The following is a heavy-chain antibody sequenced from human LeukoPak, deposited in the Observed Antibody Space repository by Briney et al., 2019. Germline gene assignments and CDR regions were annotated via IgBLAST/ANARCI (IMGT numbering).Heavy chain of an antibody. V-gene: IGHV3-23*01. J-gene: IGHJ4*02. D-gene: IGHD5-18*01. CDR1: GFTFSSYA. CDR2: ISGSGGST. CDR3: AKDPQQSYGTSYYFDY. Sequence: PGGSLRLSCAASGFTFSSYAMSWVRQAPGKGLEWVSAISGSGGSTYYADSVKGRFTISRDNSKNTLYLQMNSLRAEDTAVYYCAKDPQQSYGTSYYFDYWGQGTLVTVSS.